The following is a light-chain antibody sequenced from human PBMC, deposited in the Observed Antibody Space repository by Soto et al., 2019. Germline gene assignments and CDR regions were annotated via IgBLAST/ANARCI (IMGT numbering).Light chain of an antibody. V-gene: IGKV3-11*01. CDR3: QQRNNWPFT. CDR1: QSVKNF. J-gene: IGKJ3*01. CDR2: DAS. Sequence: EVVLTQSPATLSLSPGERATLSCRASQSVKNFLAWSQQKPGQAPRLLIFDASNRATAIPARFSGSGSGTDFTLTISALEPEDLGVYYCQQRNNWPFTFGPGTKVDIK.